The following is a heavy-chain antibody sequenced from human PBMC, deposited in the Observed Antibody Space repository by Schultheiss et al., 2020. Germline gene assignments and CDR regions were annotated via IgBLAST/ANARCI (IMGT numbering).Heavy chain of an antibody. J-gene: IGHJ3*02. V-gene: IGHV1-2*02. CDR3: ARPEGYCSGASCPPYACDI. CDR2: INPNSGGT. Sequence: ASVKVSCKASGYTFTGYYMHWVRQAPGQGLEWMGWINPNSGGTNYAQKFQGRVTMTRDTSISTAYMELSRLRSDDTAVYYCARPEGYCSGASCPPYACDIWGPGQMGTVAS. D-gene: IGHD2-15*01. CDR1: GYTFTGYY.